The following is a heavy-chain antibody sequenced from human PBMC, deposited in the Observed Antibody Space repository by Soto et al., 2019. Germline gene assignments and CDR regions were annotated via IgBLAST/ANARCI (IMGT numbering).Heavy chain of an antibody. CDR3: VSGYPCVGFDC. D-gene: IGHD5-18*01. CDR2: IYYSGSA. Sequence: QLQLQESGPGLVKPSETLSLTCTVSGGSISSSDYYWGWIRQPPGKGLEWIGNIYYSGSASYNPFLTGRVAISVDTAKNQVSLKLSSVTAADTAVYICVSGYPCVGFDCWGEGTLVTFS. CDR1: GGSISSSDYY. J-gene: IGHJ4*02. V-gene: IGHV4-39*01.